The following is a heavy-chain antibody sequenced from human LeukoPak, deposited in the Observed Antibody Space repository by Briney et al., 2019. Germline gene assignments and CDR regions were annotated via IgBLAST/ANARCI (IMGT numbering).Heavy chain of an antibody. V-gene: IGHV4-61*02. CDR1: GGSISSGSYY. J-gene: IGHJ6*03. CDR2: IYTSGST. D-gene: IGHD3-10*01. Sequence: SETLSLTCTVSGGSISSGSYYWSWIRQPAGKGLEWIGRIYTSGSTNYNPSLKSRVTISVDTSKNQFSLKLSSVTAADTAVYYCARDGGSGSYYNPGYYYYMDVWGKGTTVTVSS. CDR3: ARDGGSGSYYNPGYYYYMDV.